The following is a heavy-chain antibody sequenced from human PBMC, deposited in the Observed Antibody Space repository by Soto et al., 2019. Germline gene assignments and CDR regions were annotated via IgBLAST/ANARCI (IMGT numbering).Heavy chain of an antibody. CDR1: GFTFSSYA. Sequence: EVQLLESGGGLVQPGGSLRLSCAASGFTFSSYAMSWVRQAPGKGLEWVSAISGSGGSTYYADSVKGRFTISRDNYKNTLYLQMNSLRAEDTAVYYCAKDYYGSGSYTLPEDPHKGDYYYYYYMDVWGKGTTVTVSS. CDR3: AKDYYGSGSYTLPEDPHKGDYYYYYYMDV. D-gene: IGHD3-10*01. CDR2: ISGSGGST. J-gene: IGHJ6*03. V-gene: IGHV3-23*01.